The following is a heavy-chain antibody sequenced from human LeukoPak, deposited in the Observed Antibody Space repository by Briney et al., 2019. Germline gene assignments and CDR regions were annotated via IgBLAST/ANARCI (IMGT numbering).Heavy chain of an antibody. CDR1: GFTFRSYS. V-gene: IGHV3-21*01. J-gene: IGHJ3*02. Sequence: GGSLRLSCAASGFTFRSYSMNWVRQAPGQGLEWVSSISSTSDYIYYADSVKGRFTISRDNAKNSLYLQMNSLRAEDTAVYYCARTLGYCSSTICYASNDAFDIWGQGTMVTVSS. D-gene: IGHD2-2*01. CDR3: ARTLGYCSSTICYASNDAFDI. CDR2: ISSTSDYI.